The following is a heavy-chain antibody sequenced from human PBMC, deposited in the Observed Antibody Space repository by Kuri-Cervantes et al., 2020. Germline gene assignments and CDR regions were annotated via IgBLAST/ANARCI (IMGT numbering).Heavy chain of an antibody. Sequence: SETLSLTCAVYSGSFSGYYWSWIRQPPGKGLEWIGEINHSGSTNYNPSLKSRVTISVDTSKNQFSLKLSSVTAADTAVYYCARGKFGVAAAGTVWDYWGQGTLVTVSS. V-gene: IGHV4-34*01. D-gene: IGHD6-13*01. CDR3: ARGKFGVAAAGTVWDY. CDR1: SGSFSGYY. CDR2: INHSGST. J-gene: IGHJ4*02.